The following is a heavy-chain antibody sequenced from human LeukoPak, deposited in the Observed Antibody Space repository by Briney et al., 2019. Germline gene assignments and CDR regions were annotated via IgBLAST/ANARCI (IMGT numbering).Heavy chain of an antibody. D-gene: IGHD5-18*01. CDR2: ISGSGGST. CDR1: GFTFSSYA. Sequence: GGSLRLSCAASGFTFSSYAMSWVRQAPGKGLEWASAISGSGGSTYYADSVKGRFTISRDNSKNTLYLQMNSLRAEDTAVYYCAKTDQYSYGFYYFDYWGQGTLVTVSS. V-gene: IGHV3-23*01. CDR3: AKTDQYSYGFYYFDY. J-gene: IGHJ4*02.